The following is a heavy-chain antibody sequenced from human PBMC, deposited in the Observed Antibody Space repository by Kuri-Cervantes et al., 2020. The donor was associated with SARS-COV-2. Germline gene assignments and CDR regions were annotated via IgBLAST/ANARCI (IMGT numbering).Heavy chain of an antibody. D-gene: IGHD2-2*01. V-gene: IGHV4-61*01. CDR1: GSSVSSGSYY. Sequence: GSLRLSCTVSGSSVSSGSYYWSWIRQPPGKGLEWIGYIYYNGSTNYNPSLKSRVTISVDTSKNQFSLRLSSVTAADTAVYYCARDTGTYCSGISCYGYYYYYGMDVWGQGTTVTVSS. CDR3: ARDTGTYCSGISCYGYYYYYGMDV. CDR2: IYYNGST. J-gene: IGHJ6*02.